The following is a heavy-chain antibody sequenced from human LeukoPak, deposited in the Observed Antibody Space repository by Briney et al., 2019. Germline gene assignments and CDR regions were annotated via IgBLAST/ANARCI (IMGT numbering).Heavy chain of an antibody. CDR1: GGTFSRYA. D-gene: IGHD2-21*01. CDR3: ARDSSEFRSLIPH. V-gene: IGHV1-69*13. CDR2: IIPIFSTA. J-gene: IGHJ1*01. Sequence: GASVKVSCKASGGTFSRYAISWVRQSPGQGLEWMGGIIPIFSTANYAQKFQGRVTITADESTSTAYMELSSLRSEDTAVYYCARDSSEFRSLIPHWGQGTLVTVSS.